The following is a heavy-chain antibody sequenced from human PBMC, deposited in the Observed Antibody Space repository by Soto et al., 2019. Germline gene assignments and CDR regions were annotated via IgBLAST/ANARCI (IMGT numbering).Heavy chain of an antibody. D-gene: IGHD3-3*01. CDR1: GGSVSSGSYY. CDR3: ARERAYDFWSGIFRSYYFDY. CDR2: IYYSGST. J-gene: IGHJ4*02. V-gene: IGHV4-61*01. Sequence: PSETLSLTLNISGGSVSSGSYYWSWIRQPPGKGLEWIGYIYYSGSTNYNPSLKSRVTISVDTSKNQFSLKLSSVTAADTAVYYCARERAYDFWSGIFRSYYFDYWGQGTLVTVSS.